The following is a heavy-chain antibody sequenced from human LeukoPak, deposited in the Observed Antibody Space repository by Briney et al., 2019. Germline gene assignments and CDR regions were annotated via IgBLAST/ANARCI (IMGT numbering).Heavy chain of an antibody. CDR1: GFTFSNAW. J-gene: IGHJ4*02. D-gene: IGHD6-19*01. Sequence: GGSLRLSCAASGFTFSNAWMSWVRQAPGKGLEWVGRIKSKTDGGTTDYAAPVKGRFTISRDDSKNTLYLQMNSLKTEDTAVYYCTSSASVAGTFLFSYYFDYWGQGTLVTVSS. CDR2: IKSKTDGGTT. V-gene: IGHV3-15*01. CDR3: TSSASVAGTFLFSYYFDY.